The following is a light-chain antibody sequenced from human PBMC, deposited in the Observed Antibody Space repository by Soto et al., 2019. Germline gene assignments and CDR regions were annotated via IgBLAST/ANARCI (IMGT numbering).Light chain of an antibody. J-gene: IGKJ1*01. V-gene: IGKV1-5*03. CDR3: QQYDTYWT. Sequence: DIQMTQSPSTLSASVGDRATITCRDSQSISNRLAWYQQKPGKAPKLLIYKASSLDSGDTTRFTGSGSGTEFTLTISSLESADFEAYYCQQYDTYWTFGEGTKVVIK. CDR2: KAS. CDR1: QSISNR.